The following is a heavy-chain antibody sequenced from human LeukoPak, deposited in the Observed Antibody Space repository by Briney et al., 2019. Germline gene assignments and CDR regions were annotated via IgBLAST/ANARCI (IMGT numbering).Heavy chain of an antibody. CDR1: GFTFSSYS. CDR2: ISSSSSYI. Sequence: GGSLRLSSAASGFTFSSYSMNWVRQAPGKGLEWVSSISSSSSYIYYADSVKGRFTISRDNAKNSLYLQMNSLRAEDTAVYYCVRLDFWSGYYTHDYWGQGTLVTVSS. CDR3: VRLDFWSGYYTHDY. J-gene: IGHJ4*02. D-gene: IGHD3-3*01. V-gene: IGHV3-21*01.